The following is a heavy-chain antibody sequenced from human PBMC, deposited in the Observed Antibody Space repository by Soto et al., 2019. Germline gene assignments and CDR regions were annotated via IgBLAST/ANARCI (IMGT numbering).Heavy chain of an antibody. CDR3: AREAYVDTYYYYGMDV. V-gene: IGHV1-18*04. CDR2: ISAYNGNT. J-gene: IGHJ6*02. CDR1: GYTFTSYG. D-gene: IGHD5-18*01. Sequence: ASVKVSCKASGYTFTSYGISWVRQAPGQGLEWMGWISAYNGNTNDAQKLQGRVTMTTDTSTSTAYMELRSLRSDDTAVYYCAREAYVDTYYYYGMDVWGQGTTVTVS.